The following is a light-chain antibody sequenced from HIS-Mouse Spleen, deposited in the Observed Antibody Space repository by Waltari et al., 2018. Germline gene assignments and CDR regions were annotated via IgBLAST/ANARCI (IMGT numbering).Light chain of an antibody. V-gene: IGLV3-10*01. Sequence: SYELTQPPSVSVSPGQTARITCSGDALPKKYAYWYQQKSGQAPLLVIYEDSKRPTGIPKRFSGSSSGTMATLTIREAQVEDEADYYCYSTDSSGNHRVFGGGTKLTVL. CDR1: ALPKKY. CDR2: EDS. J-gene: IGLJ2*01. CDR3: YSTDSSGNHRV.